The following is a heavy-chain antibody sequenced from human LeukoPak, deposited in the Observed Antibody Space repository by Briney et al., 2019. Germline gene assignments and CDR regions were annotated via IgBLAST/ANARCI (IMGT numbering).Heavy chain of an antibody. CDR1: GFTVSSNY. CDR3: AGYYDIYYYGMDV. Sequence: GSLRLSCAASGFTVSSNYMSWVRPAPGKGLEWVSVIYSGGSTYYADSVKGRFTISRDNSKNTLYLQMNSLRAEDTAVYYCAGYYDIYYYGMDVWGQGTTVTVSS. V-gene: IGHV3-66*01. CDR2: IYSGGST. J-gene: IGHJ6*02. D-gene: IGHD3-9*01.